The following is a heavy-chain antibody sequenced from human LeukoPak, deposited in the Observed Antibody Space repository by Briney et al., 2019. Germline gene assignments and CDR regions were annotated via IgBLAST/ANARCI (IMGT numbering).Heavy chain of an antibody. CDR2: IYYSGST. CDR3: ARHVIAVAELDAFDI. V-gene: IGHV4-39*01. J-gene: IGHJ3*02. CDR1: GGSISSSSYY. Sequence: SETLSLTCTVSGGSISSSSYYWGWIRQPPGKGLEWIGSIYYSGSTYYNPSLKSRATISVDTSKNQFSLKLSSVTAADTAVYYCARHVIAVAELDAFDIWGQGTMVTVSS. D-gene: IGHD6-19*01.